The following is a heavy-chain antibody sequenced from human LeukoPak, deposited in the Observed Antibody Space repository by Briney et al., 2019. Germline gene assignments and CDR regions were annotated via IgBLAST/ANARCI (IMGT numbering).Heavy chain of an antibody. CDR2: ISSNGGST. CDR3: VRDKGGVPAAIGWTTIFDY. D-gene: IGHD2-2*02. Sequence: GGSLRLSCAASGFTFSSYAMHWVRQAPGKGLEYVSAISSNGGSTYYANSVKGRFTISRDNSKNTLYLQMGSLRAEDMAVYYCVRDKGGVPAAIGWTTIFDYWGQGTLVTVSS. CDR1: GFTFSSYA. V-gene: IGHV3-64*01. J-gene: IGHJ4*02.